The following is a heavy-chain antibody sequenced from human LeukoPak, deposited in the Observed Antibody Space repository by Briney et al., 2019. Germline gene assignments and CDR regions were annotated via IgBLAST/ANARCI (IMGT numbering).Heavy chain of an antibody. J-gene: IGHJ4*02. V-gene: IGHV4-59*01. CDR3: ARDRGSTGYYYLDS. D-gene: IGHD6-19*01. Sequence: SETLSLTCSVSGGPITEYYWSWIRQPPGKGLEWIGYICHTGSTNYSPSLKSRVTMSVDASRNQFSLKLVSVTAADTAVYYCARDRGSTGYYYLDSWGQGILVTVSS. CDR1: GGPITEYY. CDR2: ICHTGST.